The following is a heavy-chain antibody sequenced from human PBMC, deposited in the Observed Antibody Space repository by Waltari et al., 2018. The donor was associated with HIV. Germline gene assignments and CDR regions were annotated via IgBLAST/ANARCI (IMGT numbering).Heavy chain of an antibody. CDR3: ARDGSSYYGLDY. D-gene: IGHD1-26*01. V-gene: IGHV3-48*03. Sequence: EVQVVESGGGLVQPGGSLRLSCAASGFTFSTYEMNWVRQAPGKGVECVSDIRSSGSTIYYADSVKGRFTISRDNAKNSLYLQMNSLRAEDTAVYVCARDGSSYYGLDYWGRGTLVTVSS. CDR2: IRSSGSTI. J-gene: IGHJ4*02. CDR1: GFTFSTYE.